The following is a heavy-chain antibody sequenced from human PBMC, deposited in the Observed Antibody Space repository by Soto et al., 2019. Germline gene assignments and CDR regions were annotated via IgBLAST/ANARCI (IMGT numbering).Heavy chain of an antibody. Sequence: PSETLSLTCAVYGGSFSGYYWSWIRQPPGKGLEWIGEINHSGSTNYNPSLKSRVTISVDTSKNQFSLKLSSVTAADTAVYYCARALPDTYYDFWTTYYYYGMDVWGQGTTVTVSS. V-gene: IGHV4-34*01. CDR1: GGSFSGYY. CDR3: ARALPDTYYDFWTTYYYYGMDV. J-gene: IGHJ6*02. D-gene: IGHD3-3*01. CDR2: INHSGST.